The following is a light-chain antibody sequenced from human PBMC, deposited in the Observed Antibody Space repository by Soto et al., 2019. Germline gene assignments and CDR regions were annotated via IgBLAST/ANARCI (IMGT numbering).Light chain of an antibody. Sequence: DIQMTQSPSTLSASVGDRVTITCRASQSISSWLAWYQQKPGKAPKLLIYDASSLESGVPSRFSGSGSGTEFTLTISGLLPEDFAAYHCQQLYTLPFTFGQGTHWRL. CDR2: DAS. CDR1: QSISSW. CDR3: QQLYTLPFT. V-gene: IGKV1-5*01. J-gene: IGKJ5*01.